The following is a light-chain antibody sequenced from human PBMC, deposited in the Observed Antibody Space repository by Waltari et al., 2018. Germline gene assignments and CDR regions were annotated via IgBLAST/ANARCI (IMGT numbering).Light chain of an antibody. CDR1: SNDVGGYNS. J-gene: IGLJ2*01. Sequence: QSALTHPASVSGSPGQSVTIFCTGTSNDVGGYNSVSWYQGHPGQAPRVIIYDVSDRPSGVSDRFSGSKSGNKASLTISGLQAEDEADYYCSSQSSNNVVLFGGGTKLTVL. CDR2: DVS. V-gene: IGLV2-14*01. CDR3: SSQSSNNVVL.